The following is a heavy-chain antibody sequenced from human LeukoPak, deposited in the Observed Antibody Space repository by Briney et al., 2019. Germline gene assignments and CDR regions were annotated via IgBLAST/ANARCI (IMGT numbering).Heavy chain of an antibody. CDR3: AKAAGDYDFWSGPDAFDI. V-gene: IGHV3-23*01. CDR2: ISGSGGST. J-gene: IGHJ3*02. Sequence: GGSLRLSCAASGFTFSSYAMSWVRQAPGKGLEWVSAISGSGGSTYYADSVKGRFTISRDNSKNTLYLQMNSLRAEDTAVYYCAKAAGDYDFWSGPDAFDIWGQGTMVTVSS. CDR1: GFTFSSYA. D-gene: IGHD3-3*01.